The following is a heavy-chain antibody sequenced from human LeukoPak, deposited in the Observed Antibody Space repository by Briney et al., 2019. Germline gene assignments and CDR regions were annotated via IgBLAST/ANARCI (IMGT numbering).Heavy chain of an antibody. CDR3: AKSYSSGWDFDY. Sequence: SQTLSLTCAISGDSFSSNSAAWNWIRQSPSRGLEWLGRTYYRSKWYNDYAVSVKSLITIKPDTSKNQFSLQLKSVTPEDTAVYYCAKSYSSGWDFDYWGQGTLVTVSS. J-gene: IGHJ4*02. D-gene: IGHD6-19*01. CDR1: GDSFSSNSAA. CDR2: TYYRSKWYN. V-gene: IGHV6-1*01.